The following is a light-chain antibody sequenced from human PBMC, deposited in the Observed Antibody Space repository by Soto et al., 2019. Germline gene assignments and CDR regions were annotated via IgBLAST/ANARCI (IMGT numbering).Light chain of an antibody. CDR1: QGISSY. CDR3: QQYNSYSEA. Sequence: DIQMTQSTSTLSASIGDRVTITCRASQGISSYLAWYQQKPGKAPKLLIYAASTLQSGVPSRFSGSGSGTDFTLTISSLQPDDFATYYCQQYNSYSEAFGQGTKVDIK. J-gene: IGKJ1*01. V-gene: IGKV1-16*01. CDR2: AAS.